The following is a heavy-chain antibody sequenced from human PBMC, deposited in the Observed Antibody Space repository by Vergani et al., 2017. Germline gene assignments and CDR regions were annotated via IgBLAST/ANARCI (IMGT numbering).Heavy chain of an antibody. CDR2: ISGSGGSQ. J-gene: IGHJ4*02. CDR1: GFTFSSYA. V-gene: IGHV3-23*01. D-gene: IGHD4-23*01. CDR3: ASLTTVVTLGLDY. Sequence: EVQLLESGGGLVQPGGSLRLSCAASGFTFSSYAMSWVRQAPGKGLEWVSAISGSGGSQYYADSVKGRFTISRDNSKTSLYLQMNRLRAEDTAVYYCASLTTVVTLGLDYWVQGTLVTGSS.